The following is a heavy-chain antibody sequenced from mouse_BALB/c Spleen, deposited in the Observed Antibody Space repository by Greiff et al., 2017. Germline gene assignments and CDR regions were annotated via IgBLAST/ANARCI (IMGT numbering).Heavy chain of an antibody. CDR2: ISNGGGST. Sequence: EVQRVESGGGLVQPGGSLKLSCAASGFTFSSYTMSWVRQTPEKRLEWVAYISNGGGSTYYPDTVKGRFTISRDNAKNTLYLQMSSLKSEDTAMYYCARHGVEYGNYEAMDYWGQGTSVTVSS. J-gene: IGHJ4*01. D-gene: IGHD2-10*02. V-gene: IGHV5-12-2*01. CDR3: ARHGVEYGNYEAMDY. CDR1: GFTFSSYT.